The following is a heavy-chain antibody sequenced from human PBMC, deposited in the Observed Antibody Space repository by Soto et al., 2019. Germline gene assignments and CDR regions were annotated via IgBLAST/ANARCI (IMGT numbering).Heavy chain of an antibody. CDR2: IYPGDSDT. D-gene: IGHD3-3*01. Sequence: GESLKISCKGSGYSFPNFWIGWVRRMPGKGLEWMGIIYPGDSDTRYGPSFQGQVTISADKSITTAYLQWNSLKASDTAMYYCARVQGGRNYYYGMDVWGQGTTVTVSS. V-gene: IGHV5-51*01. CDR3: ARVQGGRNYYYGMDV. J-gene: IGHJ6*02. CDR1: GYSFPNFW.